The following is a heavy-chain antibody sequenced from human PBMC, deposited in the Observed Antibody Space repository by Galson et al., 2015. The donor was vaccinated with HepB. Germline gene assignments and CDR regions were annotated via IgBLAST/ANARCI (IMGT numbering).Heavy chain of an antibody. J-gene: IGHJ4*02. CDR3: AKDERESQYFDWLLSSDY. Sequence: SLRLSCAASGFTFSSYSMNWVRQAPGKGLEWVSSISSSSSYIYYADSVRGRFTISRDNARNSLYLQMNSLRAEDTAVYYCAKDERESQYFDWLLSSDYWGQGTLVTVSS. V-gene: IGHV3-21*01. CDR2: ISSSSSYI. CDR1: GFTFSSYS. D-gene: IGHD3-9*01.